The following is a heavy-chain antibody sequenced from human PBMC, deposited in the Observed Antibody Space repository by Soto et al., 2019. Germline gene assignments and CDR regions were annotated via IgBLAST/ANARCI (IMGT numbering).Heavy chain of an antibody. V-gene: IGHV4-31*03. CDR1: GGSISSGGYY. D-gene: IGHD2-21*01. CDR2: IYYSGST. CDR3: ATFVAPDYYYGMDV. Sequence: PSETLSLTCTVSGGSISSGGYYWSWIPQHPGKGLEWIGYIYYSGSTYYNPFLKSRVTISVDTSKNQFSLKLSSVTAADTAVYYCATFVAPDYYYGMDVWGQGTTVTVSS. J-gene: IGHJ6*02.